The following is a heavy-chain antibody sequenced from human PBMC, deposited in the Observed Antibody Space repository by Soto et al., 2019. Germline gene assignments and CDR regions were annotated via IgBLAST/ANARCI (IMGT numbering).Heavy chain of an antibody. Sequence: SESLSLTCSVSGVSISNTSYYWGWIRQPPGKGLEWVGTIYFSGSTFYNPSLKSRVTISIDTSKNQFSLRLSSVTAADTAVYYCARHGSYWGQGTLVTVSS. CDR2: IYFSGST. CDR3: ARHGSY. J-gene: IGHJ4*02. V-gene: IGHV4-39*01. CDR1: GVSISNTSYY.